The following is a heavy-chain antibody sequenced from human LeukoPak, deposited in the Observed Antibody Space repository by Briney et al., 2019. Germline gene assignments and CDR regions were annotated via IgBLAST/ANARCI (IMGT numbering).Heavy chain of an antibody. Sequence: GGSLRLSCAASGFTVSTNYMTWVRQAPGKGLEWVSVIYSGGSTFYADSVKGRFTISRDNSKNTLYLQMNSLRAEDTAVYYCARASIAASGYYFDYWGQGTLVAVSS. J-gene: IGHJ4*02. CDR3: ARASIAASGYYFDY. D-gene: IGHD6-6*01. CDR2: IYSGGST. CDR1: GFTVSTNY. V-gene: IGHV3-66*02.